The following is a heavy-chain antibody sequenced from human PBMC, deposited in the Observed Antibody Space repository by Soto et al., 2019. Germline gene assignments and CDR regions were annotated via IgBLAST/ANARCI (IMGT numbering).Heavy chain of an antibody. CDR2: IYYSGST. CDR3: ARGGRDSSRYPGNWFDP. D-gene: IGHD6-13*01. J-gene: IGHJ5*02. V-gene: IGHV4-59*01. CDR1: GGSISSYY. Sequence: PSETLSLTCTVSGGSISSYYWSWIRQPPGKGLEWIGYIYYSGSTNYNPSLKSRVTISVDTSKNQFSLKLSSVTAADTAVYYCARGGRDSSRYPGNWFDPWGQGTLVTVSS.